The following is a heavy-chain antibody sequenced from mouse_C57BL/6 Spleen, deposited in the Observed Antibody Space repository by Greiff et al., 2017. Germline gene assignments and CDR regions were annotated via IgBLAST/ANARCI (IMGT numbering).Heavy chain of an antibody. J-gene: IGHJ2*01. CDR2: INPSSGYT. CDR1: GYTFTSYW. V-gene: IGHV1-7*01. D-gene: IGHD1-1*01. Sequence: QVQLQQSGAELAKPGASVKLSCKASGYTFTSYWMHWVKQRPGQGLEWIGYINPSSGYTKYNQKFKDKATLTAEKSVSTSYMKLSSLTYEDSAVYYCARSRSTVVAPYYFDYWGQGTTLTVSS. CDR3: ARSRSTVVAPYYFDY.